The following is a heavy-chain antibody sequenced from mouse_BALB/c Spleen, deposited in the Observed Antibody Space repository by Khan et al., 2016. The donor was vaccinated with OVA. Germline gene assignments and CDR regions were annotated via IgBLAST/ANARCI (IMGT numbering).Heavy chain of an antibody. CDR2: IWSGGSA. CDR1: GFSLTNYA. V-gene: IGHV2-2*02. D-gene: IGHD4-1*01. Sequence: QVQLKQSGPGLVQPSQSLSITCTVSGFSLTNYAVHWVRQSPGKGLEWLGVIWSGGSADYNAAFISRLSITKDNSKSQVFFEMNSLQPNDPAIYYCARRGGLGRWYAMDYWGQGTSVTVSS. CDR3: ARRGGLGRWYAMDY. J-gene: IGHJ4*01.